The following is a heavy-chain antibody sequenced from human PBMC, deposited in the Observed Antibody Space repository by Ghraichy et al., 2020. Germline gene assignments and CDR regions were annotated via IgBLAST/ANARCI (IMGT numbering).Heavy chain of an antibody. Sequence: SETLSLTCTVAGASISGTPYFWAWIRQSPGKGLEWIGSISYGGNINHNPSLKSRVTMSVDMSKNDFSLRLTSVTAADTAVYYCARRNSSPGNGYSYYYMDVWGKGTTVTVSS. CDR1: GASISGTPYF. CDR3: ARRNSSPGNGYSYYYMDV. CDR2: ISYGGNI. V-gene: IGHV4-39*02. J-gene: IGHJ6*03. D-gene: IGHD6-13*01.